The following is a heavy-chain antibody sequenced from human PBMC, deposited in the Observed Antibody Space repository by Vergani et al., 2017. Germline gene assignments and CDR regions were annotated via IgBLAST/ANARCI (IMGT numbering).Heavy chain of an antibody. D-gene: IGHD3-3*01. J-gene: IGHJ6*03. CDR2: ISSSRSYI. V-gene: IGHV3-21*01. CDR1: GFTFSSYA. Sequence: EVQLVESGGGLVQPGGSLRLSCSASGFTFSSYAMNWVRQAPGKGLEWASVISSSRSYIYYADSVKGRFTISRDNAKNSLYLQMNSLRAEDTAVYYCARDRTIFGVIITDYYMDVWGKGTTVIVSS. CDR3: ARDRTIFGVIITDYYMDV.